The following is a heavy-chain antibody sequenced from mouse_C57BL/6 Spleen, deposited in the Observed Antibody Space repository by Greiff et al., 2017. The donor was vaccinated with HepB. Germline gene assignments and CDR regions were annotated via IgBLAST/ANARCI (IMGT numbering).Heavy chain of an antibody. CDR3: ATDYGFYYYAMVY. V-gene: IGHV3-6*01. CDR2: ISYDGSN. J-gene: IGHJ4*01. Sequence: EVHLVESGPGLVKPSQSLSLTCSVTGYSITSGYYWNWIRQFPGNKLEWMGYISYDGSNNYNPSLKNRISITRDTSKNQFFLKLNSVTTEDTATYYCATDYGFYYYAMVYWGQGTSVTVSS. CDR1: GYSITSGYY. D-gene: IGHD2-4*01.